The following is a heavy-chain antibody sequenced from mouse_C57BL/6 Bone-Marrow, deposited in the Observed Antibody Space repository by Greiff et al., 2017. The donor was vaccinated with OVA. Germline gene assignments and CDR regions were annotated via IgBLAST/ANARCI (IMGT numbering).Heavy chain of an antibody. CDR2: ISTGGSYT. J-gene: IGHJ3*01. V-gene: IGHV5-4*03. CDR1: GFTFSSYA. CDR3: ASPITTVGAY. Sequence: EVKLQESGGGLVKPGGSLKLSCAASGFTFSSYAMSWVRQTPEKRLEWVATISTGGSYTYYPDNVKGRFTISRDNAKNNLYLQMSHLKSEDTAMYYCASPITTVGAYWGQGTLVTVSA. D-gene: IGHD1-1*01.